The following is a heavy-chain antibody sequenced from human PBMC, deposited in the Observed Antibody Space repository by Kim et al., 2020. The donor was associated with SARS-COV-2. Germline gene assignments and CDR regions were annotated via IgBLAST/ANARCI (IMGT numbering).Heavy chain of an antibody. CDR2: INHSGST. CDR3: ARRDLLTIFGVVTAPGAF. Sequence: SETLSLTCAVYGGSFSGYYWSWIRQPPGKGLEWIGEINHSGSTNYNPSLKSRVTITVDTSKNQFSLKLSSLTAADTAAYYCARRDLLTIFGVVTAPGAF. CDR1: GGSFSGYY. D-gene: IGHD3-3*01. J-gene: IGHJ3*01. V-gene: IGHV4-34*01.